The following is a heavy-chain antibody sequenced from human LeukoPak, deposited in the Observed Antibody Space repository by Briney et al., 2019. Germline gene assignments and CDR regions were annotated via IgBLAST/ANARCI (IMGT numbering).Heavy chain of an antibody. Sequence: PSQTLSLTCTVSGGSISSGDYYWSWIRQPPGKGLEWIGYIYYSGSTYYNPSLKSRVTISVDTSKNQFSLKLSSVTAADTAVYYCARGAIVGAPRAPYFYWGQGTLVTVSS. V-gene: IGHV4-30-4*01. CDR3: ARGAIVGAPRAPYFY. D-gene: IGHD1-26*01. J-gene: IGHJ4*02. CDR1: GGSISSGDYY. CDR2: IYYSGST.